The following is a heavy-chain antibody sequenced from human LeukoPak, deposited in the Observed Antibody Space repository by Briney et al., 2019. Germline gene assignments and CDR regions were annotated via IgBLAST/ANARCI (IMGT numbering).Heavy chain of an antibody. CDR2: FSGRGGIT. CDR1: GFTFSSYA. V-gene: IGHV3-23*01. J-gene: IGHJ4*02. Sequence: GGSLRLSCVASGFTFSSYAMSWVRQAPGKGLEWVSTFSGRGGITFYADSVKGRFTISRDNSKNTLYLQMNSLRAEDTAVYYCAKDQDYGDYASVFDYCCQGTLVTVSS. CDR3: AKDQDYGDYASVFDY. D-gene: IGHD4-17*01.